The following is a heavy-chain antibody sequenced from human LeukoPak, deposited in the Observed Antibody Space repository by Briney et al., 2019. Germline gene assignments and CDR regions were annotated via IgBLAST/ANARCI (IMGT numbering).Heavy chain of an antibody. CDR2: IHYTGTT. CDR3: ATNRVGTYDRPFDI. V-gene: IGHV4-59*08. D-gene: IGHD1-26*01. CDR1: GGSINSHY. J-gene: IGHJ3*02. Sequence: SETLSLTCIVSGGSINSHYWSWIRQPPGKGLEWIGDIHYTGTTKYNPSVKSRVTISIDTSKNQFSLEPSSVTATDTAVYFCATNRVGTYDRPFDIWGQGTMVTVSS.